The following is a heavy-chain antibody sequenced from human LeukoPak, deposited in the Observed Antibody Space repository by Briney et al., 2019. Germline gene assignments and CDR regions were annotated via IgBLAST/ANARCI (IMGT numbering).Heavy chain of an antibody. CDR2: ISYRGSA. D-gene: IGHD3-22*01. Sequence: PSQTLSLTCTVSGASIRSGDYYWSWIRQPPGKGLEWIGYISYRGSAYYNPSLKSRVTMSVDTSKNQFSLKLSSVTAADTAVYYCARDDPHYYDSSGYPHYWGQGTLVTVSS. J-gene: IGHJ4*02. CDR3: ARDDPHYYDSSGYPHY. V-gene: IGHV4-30-4*01. CDR1: GASIRSGDYY.